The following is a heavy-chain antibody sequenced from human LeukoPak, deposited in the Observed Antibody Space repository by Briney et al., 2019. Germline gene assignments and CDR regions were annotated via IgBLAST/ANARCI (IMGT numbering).Heavy chain of an antibody. CDR1: GFTFCAYT. V-gene: IGHV3-30*04. D-gene: IGHD1-26*01. Sequence: PGTSLRLSCTASGFTFCAYTMHWVRRAPGKGLEWVAVISQKGNEEHYIDSVKGRFTISRDNSMNTLYLQMNTLRSEDMGTYFCARERCVAGACGAFDVWGQGTMATVSS. CDR3: ARERCVAGACGAFDV. J-gene: IGHJ3*01. CDR2: ISQKGNEE.